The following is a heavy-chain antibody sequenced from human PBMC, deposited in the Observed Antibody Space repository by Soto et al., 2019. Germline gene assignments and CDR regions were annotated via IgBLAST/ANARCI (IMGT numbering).Heavy chain of an antibody. CDR3: ARAPYSSSSFFFDY. CDR2: IYHSGST. Sequence: SETLSLTCAVSGYSISSGYYWGWIRQPPGKGLEWIGSIYHSGSTYYNPSLKSRVTISVDTSTSTVYMELSGLRSDDTAVYYCARAPYSSSSFFFDYWGQGTPVTVSS. V-gene: IGHV4-38-2*01. D-gene: IGHD6-6*01. CDR1: GYSISSGYY. J-gene: IGHJ4*02.